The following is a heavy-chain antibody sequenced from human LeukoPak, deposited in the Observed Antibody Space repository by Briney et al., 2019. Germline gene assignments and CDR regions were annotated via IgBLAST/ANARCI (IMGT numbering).Heavy chain of an antibody. CDR1: GGSFSGYY. V-gene: IGHV4-34*01. Sequence: SGTLSLTCAVYGGSFSGYYWSWIRQPPGKGLEWIGEINHSGSTNYNPSLKSRVTISVDTSKNQFSLKLSSVTAADTAVYYCARGTFYDFWSGYYSRYYFDYWGQGTLVTVSS. CDR3: ARGTFYDFWSGYYSRYYFDY. J-gene: IGHJ4*02. CDR2: INHSGST. D-gene: IGHD3-3*01.